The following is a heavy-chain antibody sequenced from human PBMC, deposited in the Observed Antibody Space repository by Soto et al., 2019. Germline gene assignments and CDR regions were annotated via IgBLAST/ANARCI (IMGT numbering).Heavy chain of an antibody. Sequence: QVQLVQSGAEVKKPGSSVKVSCKASGGTFSSYAISWVRQAPGQGLEWMGGIIPIFGTANYAQKFQGRVTITADESTSTAYMELSSLRSEDTAVYYCAVRTMTSTYYSQERRYYCGMDVWGQGTTVTVSS. CDR1: GGTFSSYA. J-gene: IGHJ6*02. V-gene: IGHV1-69*01. CDR2: IIPIFGTA. CDR3: AVRTMTSTYYSQERRYYCGMDV. D-gene: IGHD2-15*01.